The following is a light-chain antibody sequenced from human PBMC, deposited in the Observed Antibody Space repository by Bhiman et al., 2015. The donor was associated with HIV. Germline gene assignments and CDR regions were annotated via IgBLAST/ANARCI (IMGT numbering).Light chain of an antibody. Sequence: QFVLTQPPSVSAAPGQKVTVSCSGTTSDIGENYVSWYQKFPDAAPKLLIYDNNRRPSGIPDRFSGSKSGTSATLAITGLQTGDEADYYCGTWDSRTLHAVFGGGTRVTVL. CDR3: GTWDSRTLHAV. V-gene: IGLV1-51*01. J-gene: IGLJ2*01. CDR2: DNN. CDR1: TSDIGENY.